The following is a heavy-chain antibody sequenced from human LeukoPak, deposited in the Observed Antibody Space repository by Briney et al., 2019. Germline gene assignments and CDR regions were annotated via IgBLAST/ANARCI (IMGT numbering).Heavy chain of an antibody. D-gene: IGHD2-2*02. V-gene: IGHV3-48*01. J-gene: IGHJ4*02. Sequence: PGGSLRLFCAASGFTFSSYSMNWVRQAPGKGLEWVSYISSSSSTIYYADSVKGRFTIPRNNVKNSLYLQMNSLRAEDTAVYYCAREEYQLLYGFDYWGQGTLVTVSS. CDR1: GFTFSSYS. CDR2: ISSSSSTI. CDR3: AREEYQLLYGFDY.